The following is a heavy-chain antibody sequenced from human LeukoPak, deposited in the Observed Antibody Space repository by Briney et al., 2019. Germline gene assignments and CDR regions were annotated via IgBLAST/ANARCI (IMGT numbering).Heavy chain of an antibody. D-gene: IGHD3-22*01. J-gene: IGHJ4*02. Sequence: PSGTLSLTCAVSGGSISSSNWWSWVRQPPGKGLEWIGEIYHSGSTNYNPSLKSRVTISVDKSKNQFSLKLSSVTAADTAVYYCARVSYYYDSSGYFYFDYWGQGTLVTVSS. CDR3: ARVSYYYDSSGYFYFDY. CDR2: IYHSGST. CDR1: GGSISSSNW. V-gene: IGHV4-4*02.